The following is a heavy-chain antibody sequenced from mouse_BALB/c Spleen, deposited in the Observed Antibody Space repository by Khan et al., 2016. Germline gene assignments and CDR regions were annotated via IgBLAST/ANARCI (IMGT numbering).Heavy chain of an antibody. CDR3: ARGNYGNPFDY. CDR1: GYTFTNYW. D-gene: IGHD2-1*01. CDR2: LYTGDNSK. V-gene: IGHV1-63*02. J-gene: IGHJ2*01. Sequence: QVQLQQSGAELVRPGTSVKMSCKAVGYTFTNYWIGWIKQRPGHGFEWIGDLYTGDNSKNSNEKFKGKAKLTEDNFSSTLDMPIRGLKSDDPAIYYWARGNYGNPFDYGGQGTTLTVSS.